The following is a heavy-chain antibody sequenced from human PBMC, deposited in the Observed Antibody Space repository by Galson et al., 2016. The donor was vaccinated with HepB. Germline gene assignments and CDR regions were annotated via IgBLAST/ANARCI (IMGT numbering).Heavy chain of an antibody. CDR2: ILQDGSEK. CDR3: ARYSTVQGRSIDY. V-gene: IGHV3-7*01. D-gene: IGHD1-1*01. Sequence: SLSLSCAAPGFTSSNYWLSWVRKAPGKGLEWVAYILQDGSEKSNVDSVKGRFTIPRNNAKKSLNLQMNSLRAEDTAIYYCARYSTVQGRSIDYWGQGTLITVSS. CDR1: GFTSSNYW. J-gene: IGHJ4*02.